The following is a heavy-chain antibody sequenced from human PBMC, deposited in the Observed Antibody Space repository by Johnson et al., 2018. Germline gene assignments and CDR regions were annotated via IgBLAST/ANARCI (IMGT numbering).Heavy chain of an antibody. V-gene: IGHV3-33*03. CDR3: AKQGYSNYWFVQH. D-gene: IGHD4-11*01. CDR2: ISFDGSSR. Sequence: QVQLVKSGGGVAQPGTSLRLSCEASAFTFSNFGVNWVRQSPGKGLEWVAFISFDGSSRFYADSVKGRFTISRDNSKKTLYLQVSSLRGEDTAVYYCAKQGYSNYWFVQHWGQGTLVTVSA. J-gene: IGHJ1*01. CDR1: AFTFSNFG.